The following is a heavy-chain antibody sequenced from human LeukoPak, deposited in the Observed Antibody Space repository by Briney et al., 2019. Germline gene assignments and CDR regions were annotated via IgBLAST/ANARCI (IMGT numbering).Heavy chain of an antibody. Sequence: ASVKVSCKASGYTFTDYYMHWVRQAPGQGLEWMGWINPNSGGTNYAQKVQGRVTMTRDTSISTVYMELSRLRSDDTAVYYCAREAEDSSGPSYYFDYWGQGTLVTVSS. D-gene: IGHD6-19*01. J-gene: IGHJ4*02. CDR1: GYTFTDYY. CDR3: AREAEDSSGPSYYFDY. V-gene: IGHV1-2*02. CDR2: INPNSGGT.